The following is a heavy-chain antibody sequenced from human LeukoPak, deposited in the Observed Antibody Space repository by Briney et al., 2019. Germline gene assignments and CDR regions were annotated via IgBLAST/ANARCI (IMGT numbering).Heavy chain of an antibody. J-gene: IGHJ4*02. V-gene: IGHV3-33*01. D-gene: IGHD6-19*01. Sequence: PGGSLRLSCAASGFTFRNYGMQWVRQAPDKGLEWVAGIWYDGSNKYYADSVKGRFTISRDNSKNTLYLEMNSLRDEDTAVYYCARDQNHSSVDYWGQGTLVTVSS. CDR2: IWYDGSNK. CDR1: GFTFRNYG. CDR3: ARDQNHSSVDY.